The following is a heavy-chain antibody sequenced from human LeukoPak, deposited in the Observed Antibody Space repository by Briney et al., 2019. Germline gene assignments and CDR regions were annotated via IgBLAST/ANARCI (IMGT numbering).Heavy chain of an antibody. J-gene: IGHJ4*02. CDR2: IIPIFGTA. V-gene: IGHV1-69*06. CDR3: ARVESYGGLAHDY. CDR1: GGTFSSYA. D-gene: IGHD4-23*01. Sequence: ASVKVSCKASGGTFSSYAISWVRRAPGQGLEWMGGIIPIFGTANYAQKFQGRVTVTADKSTSTAYMELSSLRSEDTAVYYCARVESYGGLAHDYWGQGTLVTVSS.